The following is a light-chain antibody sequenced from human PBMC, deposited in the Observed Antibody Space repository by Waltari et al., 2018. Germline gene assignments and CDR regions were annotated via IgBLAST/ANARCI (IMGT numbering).Light chain of an antibody. CDR1: SSAIGSSKY. V-gene: IGLV2-8*01. CDR2: EVN. CDR3: SSYAGSSNLI. Sequence: QSALTQPPSASGSPGQSVTISCTGTSSAIGSSKYVSWYQQHPHKAPKLMIYEVNKRPSGVPERFSGSKSGNTASLTVSGLQADDEADYYCSSYAGSSNLIFGGGTKLTVL. J-gene: IGLJ2*01.